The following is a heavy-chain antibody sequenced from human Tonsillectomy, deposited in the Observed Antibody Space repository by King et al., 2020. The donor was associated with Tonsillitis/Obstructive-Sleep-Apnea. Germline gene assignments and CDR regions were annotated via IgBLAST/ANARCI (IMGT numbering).Heavy chain of an antibody. CDR2: ISYDGINK. J-gene: IGHJ6*03. V-gene: IGHV3-30*01. CDR1: GFTFSNYA. Sequence: VQLVQSGGGVVQPGRSLRLSCAASGFTFSNYAMHWVRQAPGKGLEWVAVISYDGINKYYADSVKGRFTISRDNSKNTLYLQMNSLRAEDTAVYYCVGIAVAGTGYYIDVWGKGTTVTVSS. D-gene: IGHD6-19*01. CDR3: VGIAVAGTGYYIDV.